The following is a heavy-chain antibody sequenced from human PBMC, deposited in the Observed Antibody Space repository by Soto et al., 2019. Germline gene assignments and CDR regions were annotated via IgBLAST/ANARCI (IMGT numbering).Heavy chain of an antibody. CDR2: ISGYNGNT. Sequence: QVQLVQSGPEVKRPGASMKVSCQASGYTFSSYGITWVRQAPGQGLEWMGWISGYNGNTKHALKFLGRVTLTTDTSLSTTYMELRSRRSDDTALIYCARAPGGDQVSDFDSWGQGTLVTVSS. CDR3: ARAPGGDQVSDFDS. V-gene: IGHV1-18*01. J-gene: IGHJ4*02. CDR1: GYTFSSYG. D-gene: IGHD1-1*01.